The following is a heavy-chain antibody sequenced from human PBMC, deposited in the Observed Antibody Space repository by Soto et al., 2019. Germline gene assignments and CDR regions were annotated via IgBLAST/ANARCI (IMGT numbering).Heavy chain of an antibody. CDR3: ARERTGDPTFFDY. V-gene: IGHV4-61*08. CDR1: GGSVSSGDYY. D-gene: IGHD1-1*01. Sequence: PSDTLSLTCNVSGGSVSSGDYYWSWLRQPPGKGLQWIGYVYYSGSTDYNPSLKSRVNISVDTSKNQFSLKLTSVTVADTAVYYCARERTGDPTFFDYWGQGTLVTVSS. CDR2: VYYSGST. J-gene: IGHJ4*02.